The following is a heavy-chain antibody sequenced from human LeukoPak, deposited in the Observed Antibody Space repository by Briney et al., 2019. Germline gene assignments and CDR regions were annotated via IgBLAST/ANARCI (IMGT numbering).Heavy chain of an antibody. CDR3: ASSDSYDIQMDV. J-gene: IGHJ6*04. Sequence: GSLRLSCAASGFTFSSYSMNWVRPAPGKGLEWVSYISSSSSTIYYADSVKGRFTISRDNAKNSLYLQMNSLRAEDTAVYYCASSDSYDIQMDVWGKGTTVTVSS. CDR2: ISSSSSTI. CDR1: GFTFSSYS. V-gene: IGHV3-48*01. D-gene: IGHD3-9*01.